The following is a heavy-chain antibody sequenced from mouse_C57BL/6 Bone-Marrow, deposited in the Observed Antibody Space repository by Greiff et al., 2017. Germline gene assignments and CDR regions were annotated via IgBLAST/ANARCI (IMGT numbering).Heavy chain of an antibody. V-gene: IGHV1-64*01. CDR1: GYTFTSYW. J-gene: IGHJ2*01. D-gene: IGHD2-4*01. Sequence: VKLQESGAELVKPGASVKLSCKASGYTFTSYWMHWVKQRPGQGLEWIGMIHPNSGSTNYNEKFKSKATLTVDKSSSTAYMQLSSLTSEDSAVYYCARWLYDYPFDYWGQGTTLTVSS. CDR2: IHPNSGST. CDR3: ARWLYDYPFDY.